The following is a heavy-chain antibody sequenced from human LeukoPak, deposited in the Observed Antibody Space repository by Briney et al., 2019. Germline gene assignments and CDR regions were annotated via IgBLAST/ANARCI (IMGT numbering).Heavy chain of an antibody. CDR1: GFSFA. CDR3: ARRKEVQTTFDY. CDR2: INRNGGRT. D-gene: IGHD4/OR15-4a*01. Sequence: PGGSLRLSCEASGFSFAMSWVRQAPGKGLEWVSDINRNGGRTDYADSVKGRFTISRDNAKNSLDLQMNSLRDEDTAVYYCARRKEVQTTFDYWGQGTLVTVSS. J-gene: IGHJ4*02. V-gene: IGHV3-20*04.